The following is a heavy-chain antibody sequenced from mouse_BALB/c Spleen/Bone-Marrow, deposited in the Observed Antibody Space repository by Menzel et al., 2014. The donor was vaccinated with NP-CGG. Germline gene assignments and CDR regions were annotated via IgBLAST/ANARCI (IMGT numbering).Heavy chain of an antibody. Sequence: DLVKPGASVKLSCKASGYTFTSYWINWIKQRPGQGLEWIGRFAPGSGNTYFYEMFKGKATLTVDTSSSTAYIQLTSLSSEDSAVYVCARARSTVITTWYFDVWGAGTTVTVSS. CDR3: ARARSTVITTWYFDV. D-gene: IGHD2-4*01. J-gene: IGHJ1*01. V-gene: IGHV1S41*01. CDR1: GYTFTSYW. CDR2: FAPGSGNT.